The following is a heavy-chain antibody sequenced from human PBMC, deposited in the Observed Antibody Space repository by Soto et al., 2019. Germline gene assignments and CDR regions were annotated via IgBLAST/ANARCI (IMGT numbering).Heavy chain of an antibody. CDR1: GYTFTSYD. Sequence: ASVKVSCKASGYTFTSYDINWVRQATGQGLEWMGWMNPNSGNTGYAQKFQGRVTMTRNTSISTAYMELSSLRSDDTAVYYCVSDLAGSGSYYTDYWRQGTLVTVSS. D-gene: IGHD3-10*01. CDR3: VSDLAGSGSYYTDY. CDR2: MNPNSGNT. V-gene: IGHV1-8*01. J-gene: IGHJ4*02.